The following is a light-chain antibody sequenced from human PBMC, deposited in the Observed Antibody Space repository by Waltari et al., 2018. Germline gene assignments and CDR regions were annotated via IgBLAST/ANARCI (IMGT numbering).Light chain of an antibody. CDR1: KGISTH. J-gene: IGKJ5*01. Sequence: DIQLTQSPSSLSASVGDRVIITCRASKGISTHLAWYQQKPGKAPKRFFYTAATMQSAVPPRFSGRGSGTEFTLTISSLQTEDFAAYYCQQRKNYPITSGQATRLEI. CDR3: QQRKNYPIT. CDR2: TAA. V-gene: IGKV1-9*01.